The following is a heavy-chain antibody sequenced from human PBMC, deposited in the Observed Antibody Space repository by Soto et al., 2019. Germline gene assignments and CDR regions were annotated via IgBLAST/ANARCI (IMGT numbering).Heavy chain of an antibody. Sequence: DVNLLQSGGGSAQPGGSLRLSCATSGFTFSTYAMTWVRQVPWRGLQWVSTILPDETGFYTVSVKGRFTISRDNYRGIVYLQMNDLWVEDAAIYYCAKDRLPTSGQRFYFDSWGQGSLVTVSS. CDR3: AKDRLPTSGQRFYFDS. CDR1: GFTFSTYA. V-gene: IGHV3-23*01. D-gene: IGHD2-15*01. J-gene: IGHJ4*02. CDR2: ILPDETG.